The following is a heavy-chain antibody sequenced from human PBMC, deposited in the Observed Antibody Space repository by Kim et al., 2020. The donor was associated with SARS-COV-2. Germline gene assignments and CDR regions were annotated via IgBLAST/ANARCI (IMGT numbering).Heavy chain of an antibody. J-gene: IGHJ4*02. Sequence: TNYAQKLQGRVTMTTDTSTSTAYMELRSLRSDDTAVYYCARDQNERGFDYWGQGTLVTVSS. D-gene: IGHD3-10*01. CDR2: T. V-gene: IGHV1-18*01. CDR3: ARDQNERGFDY.